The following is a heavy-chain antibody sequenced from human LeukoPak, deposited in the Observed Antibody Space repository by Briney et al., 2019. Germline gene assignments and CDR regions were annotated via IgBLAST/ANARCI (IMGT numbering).Heavy chain of an antibody. D-gene: IGHD5-12*01. V-gene: IGHV3-48*03. CDR1: GFTFTNHE. J-gene: IGHJ4*02. Sequence: GGSLRLSCVASGFTFTNHEMNWVRQAQGKGLEWVSYITTSGSTIYYADSVKGRFTISRDNAKNSLYLQMNSLRAEDTAVYYCVRDRDIAYLRADFWGQGTLVTVSS. CDR3: VRDRDIAYLRADF. CDR2: ITTSGSTI.